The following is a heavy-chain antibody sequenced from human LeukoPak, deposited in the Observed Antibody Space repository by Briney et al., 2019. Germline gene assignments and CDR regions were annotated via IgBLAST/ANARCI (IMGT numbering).Heavy chain of an antibody. CDR1: GGTFSSYA. J-gene: IGHJ4*02. Sequence: ASVKVSCKPSGGTFSSYAISWVRPAPGQGREWMGRIIPILGIANYAQKFQGRVTITADKSTSTAYMELSSLRSEDTAVYYCARSITMVRGGIDYWGQGTLVTVSS. CDR3: ARSITMVRGGIDY. V-gene: IGHV1-69*04. D-gene: IGHD3-10*01. CDR2: IIPILGIA.